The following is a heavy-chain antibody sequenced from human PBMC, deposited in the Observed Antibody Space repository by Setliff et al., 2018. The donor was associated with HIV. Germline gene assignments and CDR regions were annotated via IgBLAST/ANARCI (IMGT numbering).Heavy chain of an antibody. D-gene: IGHD2-21*02. V-gene: IGHV1-69*10. CDR3: ASSFGGNSLRHEAAFDI. Sequence: SVKVSCKATGGTFSSYAMSWVRQAPGQGLEWMGAIIPMLGITNYAQKFQGRVTMIADKSTGTAYMDLSSLTSDDTAVYYCASSFGGNSLRHEAAFDIWGPWTMVTVSS. CDR1: GGTFSSYA. J-gene: IGHJ3*02. CDR2: IIPMLGIT.